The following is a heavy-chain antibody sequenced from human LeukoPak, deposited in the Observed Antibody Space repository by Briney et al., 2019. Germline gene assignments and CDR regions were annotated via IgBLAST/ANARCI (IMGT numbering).Heavy chain of an antibody. Sequence: PSETLSLTCSVSAYSISTGYSWGWIRQPPGKGLEWIGTIYHRGNTYYNPSLKSRAIISLDTSKNQFSLKLSSVTAADTAVYYCAREFRTYDFWSGYYRLNAFDIWGQGTMVTVSS. J-gene: IGHJ3*02. CDR2: IYHRGNT. CDR1: AYSISTGYS. D-gene: IGHD3-3*01. CDR3: AREFRTYDFWSGYYRLNAFDI. V-gene: IGHV4-38-2*02.